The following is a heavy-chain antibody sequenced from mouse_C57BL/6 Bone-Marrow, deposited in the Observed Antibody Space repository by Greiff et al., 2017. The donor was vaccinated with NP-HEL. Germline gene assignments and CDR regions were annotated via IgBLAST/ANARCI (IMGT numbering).Heavy chain of an antibody. CDR1: GYAFTNYL. Sequence: VKLQQSGAELVRPGTSVKVSCKASGYAFTNYLIEWVKQRPGQGLEWIGVINPGSGGTNYNEKFKGKATLTADKSSSTAYMQLSSLTSEDSAVYFCARSPRPYYGSLYYFDYWGQGTTLTVSS. CDR2: INPGSGGT. V-gene: IGHV1-54*01. J-gene: IGHJ2*01. D-gene: IGHD1-1*01. CDR3: ARSPRPYYGSLYYFDY.